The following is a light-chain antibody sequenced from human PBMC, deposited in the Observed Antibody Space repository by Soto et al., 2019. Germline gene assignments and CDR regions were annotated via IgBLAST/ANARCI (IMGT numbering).Light chain of an antibody. CDR3: QQRSNRPPIFT. V-gene: IGKV3-11*01. Sequence: EIVLTQSPATLSLSPGERATLSCRASQSVSSYLAWYQQKPGQAPRLLIYDASNRATGIPARFSGSGSGTDFTLTISSLETEDFAVYYCQQRSNRPPIFTFGPGTEVDIK. CDR1: QSVSSY. J-gene: IGKJ3*01. CDR2: DAS.